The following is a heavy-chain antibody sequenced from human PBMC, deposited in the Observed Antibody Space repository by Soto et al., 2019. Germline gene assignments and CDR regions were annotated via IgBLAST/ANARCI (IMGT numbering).Heavy chain of an antibody. Sequence: PSETLSLTCTVSGGSVSSGSYYWSWIRQPPGKGLEWIGYIYYSGSTNYNPSLKSRVTISVDTSKNQFSLELSSVTAADTAVYYCARETLRWYYFDYWGQGTLVTVSS. CDR3: ARETLRWYYFDY. CDR1: GGSVSSGSYY. V-gene: IGHV4-61*01. CDR2: IYYSGST. D-gene: IGHD4-17*01. J-gene: IGHJ4*02.